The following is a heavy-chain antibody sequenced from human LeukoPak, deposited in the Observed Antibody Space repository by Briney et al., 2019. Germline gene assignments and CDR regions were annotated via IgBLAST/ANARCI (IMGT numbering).Heavy chain of an antibody. Sequence: GGSLRLSCAASGFTFSSYAMHWVRQAPGKGLEWVSVIYSGGSTYYADSVKGRFTISRDNSKNTLYLQMNSLRAEDTAVYYCARSYGDYLFDYWGQGTLVTVSS. J-gene: IGHJ4*02. CDR2: IYSGGST. CDR1: GFTFSSYA. V-gene: IGHV3-53*01. CDR3: ARSYGDYLFDY. D-gene: IGHD4-17*01.